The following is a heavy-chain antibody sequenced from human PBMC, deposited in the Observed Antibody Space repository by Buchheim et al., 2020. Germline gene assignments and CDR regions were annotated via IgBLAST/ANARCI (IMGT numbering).Heavy chain of an antibody. CDR3: ARGSLNYFDTSGLRGAWFDP. V-gene: IGHV4-30-2*01. CDR2: MYQTGST. J-gene: IGHJ5*02. CDR1: GDSISSGGYF. D-gene: IGHD3-22*01. Sequence: QLQLQESGSGLVKPSQTLSLTCAVSGDSISSGGYFWSWIRQPPGKGLEWIGYMYQTGSTYYNPSLKSRVTISVDRSKNQFSLKLNSVTAADTAVYYCARGSLNYFDTSGLRGAWFDPWGQGTL.